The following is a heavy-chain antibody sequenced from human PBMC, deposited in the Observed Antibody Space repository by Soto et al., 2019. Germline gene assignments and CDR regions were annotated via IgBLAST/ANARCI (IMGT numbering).Heavy chain of an antibody. CDR3: ARDGDGFQADY. CDR1: GVTVNSYA. CDR2: ISGDGGSK. V-gene: IGHV3-23*01. D-gene: IGHD3-3*01. J-gene: IGHJ4*02. Sequence: GGSMGISCAACGVTVNSYAMSGVRQAPGKGLEWVSAISGDGGSKYYADSVKGRFTISRDNSKNTLYLQMNSLRAEDTAVYYCARDGDGFQADYWGQGTLVTVSS.